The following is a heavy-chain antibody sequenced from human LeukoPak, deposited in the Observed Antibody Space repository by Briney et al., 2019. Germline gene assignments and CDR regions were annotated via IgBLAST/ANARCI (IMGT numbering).Heavy chain of an antibody. CDR1: GFTFSNYW. Sequence: GGSLRLSCAASGFTFSNYWMHWVRQAPGKGLVWVSRVDSDESNTDYADAVKGRFTISRDNAKNTLYLEMNSLRAEDMAVYYCARVSGDFWSGYSFDSWGQGTLVVVFS. J-gene: IGHJ4*02. V-gene: IGHV3-74*01. CDR2: VDSDESNT. D-gene: IGHD3-3*01. CDR3: ARVSGDFWSGYSFDS.